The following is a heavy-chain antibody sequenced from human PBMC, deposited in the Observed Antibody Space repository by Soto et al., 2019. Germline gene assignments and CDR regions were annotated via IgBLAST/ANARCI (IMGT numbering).Heavy chain of an antibody. Sequence: PGGSLRLSCVASGFTFNKYALAWVRQAPGKGLEWVSAISGSGGSTYYADSVKGRFTISRDNSKNTLYLQMNSLRAEDTAVYYCAKTPGPGGSGYYYFDYWGQGTLVTVSS. J-gene: IGHJ4*02. D-gene: IGHD3-10*01. CDR1: GFTFNKYA. CDR2: ISGSGGST. CDR3: AKTPGPGGSGYYYFDY. V-gene: IGHV3-23*01.